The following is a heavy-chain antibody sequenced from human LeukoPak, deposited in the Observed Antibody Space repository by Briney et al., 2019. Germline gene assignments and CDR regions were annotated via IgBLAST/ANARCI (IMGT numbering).Heavy chain of an antibody. CDR1: GGSISNGGYY. CDR2: IYYSGST. Sequence: PSETLSLTCTVSGGSISNGGYYWSWIRQHPGKGLEWIGYIYYSGSTYYNPSLKSRVTISVDTSKNQFSLKLSSVTAADTAVYYCARGRETYYDILTGPKRFDPWGQGTLVTVSS. CDR3: ARGRETYYDILTGPKRFDP. J-gene: IGHJ5*02. D-gene: IGHD3-9*01. V-gene: IGHV4-31*03.